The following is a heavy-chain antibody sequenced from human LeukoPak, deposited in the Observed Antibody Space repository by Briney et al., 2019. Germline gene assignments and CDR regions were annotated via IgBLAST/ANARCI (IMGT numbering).Heavy chain of an antibody. J-gene: IGHJ4*02. D-gene: IGHD6-13*01. Sequence: GGSLRLSCAASGFTLSSYAMHWVRQAPGKGLEWVAVISYDGSNKYYADSVKGRFTISRDNSKNTLYLQMDSLRAEDTAVYYCAKEGDGSSWSSFDYWGQGTLVTVSS. V-gene: IGHV3-30-3*01. CDR1: GFTLSSYA. CDR3: AKEGDGSSWSSFDY. CDR2: ISYDGSNK.